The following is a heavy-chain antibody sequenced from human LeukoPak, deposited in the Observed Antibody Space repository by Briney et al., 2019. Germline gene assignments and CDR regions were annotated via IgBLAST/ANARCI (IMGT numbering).Heavy chain of an antibody. CDR1: GFSFGDYW. J-gene: IGHJ6*02. V-gene: IGHV3-7*01. D-gene: IGHD3-10*01. CDR3: AREDYYDSGSYYNPLYYYYYGMDV. Sequence: GGSLRLTCAASGFSFGDYWMNWVRQAPGKGLEWVANIKQDGSDRAYVDSVRGRFTISRDNARNSLYLQMNGLRAEDTAVYYCAREDYYDSGSYYNPLYYYYYGMDVWGQGTTVTVSS. CDR2: IKQDGSDR.